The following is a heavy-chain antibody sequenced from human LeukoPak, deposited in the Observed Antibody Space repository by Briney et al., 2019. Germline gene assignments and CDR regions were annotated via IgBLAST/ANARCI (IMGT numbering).Heavy chain of an antibody. Sequence: PGGSLRLSCAASGFTFSDYYMSWIRQAPGKGLEWVSYISGSSSYTNYADSVKGRFTISRDNAKNSLYLQMNSLRAEDTAVYYCARDLQERYCTNGVCYFSAPHFDYWGQGTLVTVSS. CDR3: ARDLQERYCTNGVCYFSAPHFDY. D-gene: IGHD2-8*01. J-gene: IGHJ4*02. CDR1: GFTFSDYY. CDR2: ISGSSSYT. V-gene: IGHV3-11*06.